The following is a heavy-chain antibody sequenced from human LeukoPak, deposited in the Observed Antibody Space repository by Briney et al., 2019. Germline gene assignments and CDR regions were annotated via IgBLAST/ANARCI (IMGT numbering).Heavy chain of an antibody. CDR3: ARVGTGSYPPYYYGMDV. J-gene: IGHJ6*02. D-gene: IGHD1-26*01. CDR2: IIPIFGTA. V-gene: IGHV1-69*13. Sequence: SVKVSCKASGYIFTDYGISWVRQAPGKGLEWMGGIIPIFGTANYAQKFQGRVTITADESTSTAYMELSSLRSEDTAVCYCARVGTGSYPPYYYGMDVWGQGTTVTVSS. CDR1: GYIFTDYG.